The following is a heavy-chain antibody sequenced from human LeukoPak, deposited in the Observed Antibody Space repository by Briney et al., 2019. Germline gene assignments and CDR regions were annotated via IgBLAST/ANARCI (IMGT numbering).Heavy chain of an antibody. CDR1: GGSISSYY. Sequence: SETLSLTCTVSGGSISSYYWSWIRQPAGKGLEWIGRISSSGSTNYNPSLKSRVSISVDASKNQFSLKLTSVTVADTAVYYRARGDSSSWLNYWGQGTLVTVSS. J-gene: IGHJ4*02. CDR2: ISSSGST. D-gene: IGHD6-13*01. CDR3: ARGDSSSWLNY. V-gene: IGHV4-4*07.